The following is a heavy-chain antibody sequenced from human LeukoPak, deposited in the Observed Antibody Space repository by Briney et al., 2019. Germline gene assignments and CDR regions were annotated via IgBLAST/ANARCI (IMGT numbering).Heavy chain of an antibody. CDR1: GGSISSGDYY. J-gene: IGHJ6*03. CDR3: ARGHCSGGSCYLYYYYMDV. D-gene: IGHD2-15*01. V-gene: IGHV4-30-4*08. CDR2: IYYSGST. Sequence: SQTLSLTCTVSGGSISSGDYYWSWIRQPPGKGLEWIGYIYYSGSTYYNPSLKSRVTISVDTSKNQFSLKLSSVTAADTAVYYSARGHCSGGSCYLYYYYMDVWGKGTTVTVSS.